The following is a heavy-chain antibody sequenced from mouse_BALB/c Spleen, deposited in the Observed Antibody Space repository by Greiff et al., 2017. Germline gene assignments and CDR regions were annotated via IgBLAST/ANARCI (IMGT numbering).Heavy chain of an antibody. V-gene: IGHV1-69*02. Sequence: QVQLQQPGAELVRPGASVKLSCKASGYTFTSYWINWVKQRPGQGLEWIGNIYPSDSYTNYNQKFKDKATLTVDKSSSTAYMQLSSPTSEDSAVYYCTRAGELGRYYAMDYWGQGTSVTVSS. CDR3: TRAGELGRYYAMDY. CDR1: GYTFTSYW. CDR2: IYPSDSYT. D-gene: IGHD4-1*01. J-gene: IGHJ4*01.